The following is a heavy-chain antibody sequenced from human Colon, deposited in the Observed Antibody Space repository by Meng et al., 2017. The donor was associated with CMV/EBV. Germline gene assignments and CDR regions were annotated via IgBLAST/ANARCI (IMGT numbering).Heavy chain of an antibody. D-gene: IGHD3-3*01. CDR2: INPKSVDT. J-gene: IGHJ4*02. Sequence: VLLLQAGAEVKQPWASVKVSCKASGYTFTGYYIHWVRQAPGQGLEWIGWINPKSVDTKYAQKFQGRVIMTRDTSIDTAYMELSSLRSDDTAVYYCARDGHLNGAILGLAAFDYWGQGTLVTVSS. V-gene: IGHV1-2*02. CDR1: GYTFTGYY. CDR3: ARDGHLNGAILGLAAFDY.